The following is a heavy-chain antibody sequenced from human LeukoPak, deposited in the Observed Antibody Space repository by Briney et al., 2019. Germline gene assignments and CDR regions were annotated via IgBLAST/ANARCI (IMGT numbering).Heavy chain of an antibody. D-gene: IGHD3-22*01. J-gene: IGHJ4*02. CDR3: ARGTYDSSGYYLDY. V-gene: IGHV1-8*01. Sequence: ASVKVPCKASGYTFTSYDINWVRQATGQGLEWMGWMNPNSGNTGYAQKFQGRVTMTRNTSISTAYMELSSLRSEDTAVYYCARGTYDSSGYYLDYWGQGTLVTVSS. CDR1: GYTFTSYD. CDR2: MNPNSGNT.